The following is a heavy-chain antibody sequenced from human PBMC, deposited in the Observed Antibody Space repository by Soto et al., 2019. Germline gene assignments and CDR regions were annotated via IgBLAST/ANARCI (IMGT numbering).Heavy chain of an antibody. V-gene: IGHV4-59*01. J-gene: IGHJ6*02. Sequence: TLSLTCTVSGGSMSSYYWSWIRQPPGKGLEWIGYIYYSGSTNYNPSLKSRVTMSVDTPKNQFSLKLSSVTAADTAVYYCARRGYGPGFPYYYGMAVWGQGTTVTVSS. D-gene: IGHD3-10*01. CDR2: IYYSGST. CDR1: GGSMSSYY. CDR3: ARRGYGPGFPYYYGMAV.